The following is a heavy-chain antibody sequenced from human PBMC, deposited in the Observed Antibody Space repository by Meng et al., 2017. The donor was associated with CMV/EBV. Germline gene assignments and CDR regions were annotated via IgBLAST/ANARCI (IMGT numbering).Heavy chain of an antibody. CDR2: ISAYNGNT. CDR1: GYTFTSYG. CDR3: ARGGRYYYDSSGYCDY. Sequence: QCRLGQFGPEVKKPGASVKVSCKASGYTFTSYGISWVRQAPGQGLEWMGWISAYNGNTNYAQKLQGRVTMTTDTSTSTAYMELRSLRSDDTAVYYCARGGRYYYDSSGYCDYWGQGTLAPSPQ. V-gene: IGHV1-18*01. J-gene: IGHJ4*02. D-gene: IGHD3-22*01.